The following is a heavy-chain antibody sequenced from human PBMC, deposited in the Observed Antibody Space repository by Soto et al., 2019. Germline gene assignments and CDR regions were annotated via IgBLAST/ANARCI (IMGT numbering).Heavy chain of an antibody. CDR1: GFTFGDYA. J-gene: IGHJ4*02. Sequence: PGGSLRLSCTASGFTFGDYAMSWFRQAPGKGLEWVGFIRSKAYGGTTEYAASVKGRFTISRDDSKSIAYLQMNSLKTEDTAVYYCTAQIPTNSVTTFDYWGQGTLVTFSS. V-gene: IGHV3-49*03. CDR2: IRSKAYGGTT. D-gene: IGHD4-17*01. CDR3: TAQIPTNSVTTFDY.